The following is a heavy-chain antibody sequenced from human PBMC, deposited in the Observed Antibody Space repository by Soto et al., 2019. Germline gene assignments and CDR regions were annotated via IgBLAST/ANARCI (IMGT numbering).Heavy chain of an antibody. J-gene: IGHJ1*01. D-gene: IGHD1-26*01. CDR1: GYTFTSYG. CDR2: ISAYNGNT. V-gene: IGHV1-18*01. CDR3: ARDSVFIVGATIEYFQH. Sequence: ASVKVSCKASGYTFTSYGISCVRQAPGQGLEWMGWISAYNGNTNYAQKLQGRVTMTTDTSTSTAYMELRSLRSDDTAVYYCARDSVFIVGATIEYFQHCAQGTLVTVSS.